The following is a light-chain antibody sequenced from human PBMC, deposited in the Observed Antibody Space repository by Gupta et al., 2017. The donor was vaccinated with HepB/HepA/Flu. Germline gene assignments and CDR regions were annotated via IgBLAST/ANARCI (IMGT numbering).Light chain of an antibody. CDR1: QSIKSN. J-gene: IGKJ1*01. CDR2: TAS. CDR3: QQSYSTPRT. V-gene: IGKV1-39*01. Sequence: IQMTQSPSSLSASVGDRVTITCRASQSIKSNLNWYQQKPGKAPNLLIYTASSLQSGVPSRFSGSGSGTDFTLTISSLQPEDFATYYCQQSYSTPRTFGQGTKVEIK.